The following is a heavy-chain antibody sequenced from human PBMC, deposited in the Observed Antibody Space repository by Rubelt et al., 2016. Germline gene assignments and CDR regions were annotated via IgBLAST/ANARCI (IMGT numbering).Heavy chain of an antibody. V-gene: IGHV4-34*01. D-gene: IGHD3-10*01. CDR1: GGSFSSYF. J-gene: IGHJ4*02. Sequence: QVQLQQWGAGLLKPSETLSLTCAVYGGSFSSYFWTWIRQSPGKGLEWIGEIDQSGSTNYNPSLKSRVTISIDTSKNQFSLNVSAGTAADTAVYYCARGYGSGSYFGYWGQGTLVTVSS. CDR3: ARGYGSGSYFGY. CDR2: IDQSGST.